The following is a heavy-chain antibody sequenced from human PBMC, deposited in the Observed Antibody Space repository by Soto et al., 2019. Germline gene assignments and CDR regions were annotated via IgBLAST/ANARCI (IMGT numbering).Heavy chain of an antibody. J-gene: IGHJ6*02. CDR2: IKSKTDGGTT. CDR1: GFTFSNAW. D-gene: IGHD5-18*01. V-gene: IGHV3-15*07. Sequence: GGSLRLSCAASGFTFSNAWMNWVRQAPGKGLEWVGRIKSKTDGGTTDYAAPVKGRFTISRDDSKNTLYLQMNSLKTEDTAVYYCTTDLHRPWIQQNIYYYYGMDVWGQGTTVTVSS. CDR3: TTDLHRPWIQQNIYYYYGMDV.